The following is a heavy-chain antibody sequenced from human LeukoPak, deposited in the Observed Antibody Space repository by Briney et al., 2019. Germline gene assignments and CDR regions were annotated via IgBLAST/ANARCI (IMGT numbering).Heavy chain of an antibody. J-gene: IGHJ4*02. V-gene: IGHV3-7*03. CDR3: ARDGPYYYDSSGYYFY. CDR1: GFTFSSYW. Sequence: GGSLRLSCAASGFTFSSYWISWVRQAPGKGLEWAANIKQDGSEKYYVDSVKGRFTISRDNAKNSLYLQMNSLRAEDTAVYYCARDGPYYYDSSGYYFYWGQGTLVTVSS. D-gene: IGHD3-22*01. CDR2: IKQDGSEK.